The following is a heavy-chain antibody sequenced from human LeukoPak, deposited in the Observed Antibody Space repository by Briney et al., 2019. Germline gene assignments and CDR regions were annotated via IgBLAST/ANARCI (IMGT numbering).Heavy chain of an antibody. CDR3: TRAGPSRITLIVIDY. J-gene: IGHJ4*02. CDR2: IRSNPYGGTA. V-gene: IGHV3-49*04. Sequence: GGSLRLSCTASGFTFGDFALSWVRQAPGKGLEWVGFIRSNPYGGTAEYAASGKGRFSISRDDSKSIAYLRMNSPKTEDTAVYYCTRAGPSRITLIVIDYWGQGTLVTVSS. D-gene: IGHD3-22*01. CDR1: GFTFGDFA.